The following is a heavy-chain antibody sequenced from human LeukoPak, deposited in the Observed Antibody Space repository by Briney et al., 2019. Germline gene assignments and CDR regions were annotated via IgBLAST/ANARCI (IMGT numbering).Heavy chain of an antibody. J-gene: IGHJ4*02. CDR3: AKDPKNNGFSDGSFDY. Sequence: GGSLRLSCTASGFTFNIFGMYWVRQAPGKGLEWVAFIRNDGTHEKYGDSVKGRFTISRDNSKNTLYLLMNSLRGEDTAIYYCAKDPKNNGFSDGSFDYWGQGTLVSVSS. CDR1: GFTFNIFG. D-gene: IGHD2-8*01. CDR2: IRNDGTHE. V-gene: IGHV3-30*02.